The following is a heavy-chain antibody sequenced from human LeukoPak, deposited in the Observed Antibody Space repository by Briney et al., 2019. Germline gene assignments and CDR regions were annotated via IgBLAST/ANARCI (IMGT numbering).Heavy chain of an antibody. CDR3: ARDPSAQSSGWYYAGAFDI. V-gene: IGHV3-53*01. D-gene: IGHD6-19*01. CDR1: GFTVSSNY. Sequence: GGSQRLSCAASGFTVSSNYMSWVRQAPGKGLEWVSVIYSGGSTYYADSVKGRFTISRDNSKNTLYLQMNSLRAEDTAVYYCARDPSAQSSGWYYAGAFDIWGQGTMVTVSS. CDR2: IYSGGST. J-gene: IGHJ3*02.